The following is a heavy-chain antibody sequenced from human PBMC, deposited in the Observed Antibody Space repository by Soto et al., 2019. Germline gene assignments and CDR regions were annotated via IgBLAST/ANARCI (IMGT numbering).Heavy chain of an antibody. J-gene: IGHJ4*02. CDR2: ISAYNGNT. V-gene: IGHV1-18*01. D-gene: IGHD3-10*01. CDR3: ARSQVLLWFGDLDGGIDY. Sequence: QVQLVQSGAEVKKPGASVKVSCKASGYTFTSYGISWVRQAPGQGLEWMGWISAYNGNTNYARKLQGRVTMTTDTSTSTAYMELRSLRSDDTAVYYCARSQVLLWFGDLDGGIDYWGQGTLVTVSS. CDR1: GYTFTSYG.